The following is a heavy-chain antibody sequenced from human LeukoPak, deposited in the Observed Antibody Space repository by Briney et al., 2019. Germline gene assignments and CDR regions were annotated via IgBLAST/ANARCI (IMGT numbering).Heavy chain of an antibody. J-gene: IGHJ4*02. CDR3: ASGGTTVGPLDY. V-gene: IGHV3-21*01. CDR1: GFTFSSYT. D-gene: IGHD4-23*01. CDR2: ITRTSNYI. Sequence: GGSLRLSCAASGFTFSSYTMNWVRQAPGKGLEWVSSITRTSNYIYYADSVKGRFTISRDNAKNSLYLQMNSLRAEDTAVYYCASGGTTVGPLDYWGQGTLVTVSS.